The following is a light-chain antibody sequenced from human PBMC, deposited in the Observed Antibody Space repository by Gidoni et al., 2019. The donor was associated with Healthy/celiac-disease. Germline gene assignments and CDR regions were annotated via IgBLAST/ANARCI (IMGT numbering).Light chain of an antibody. Sequence: NFTLTQPHSVSESPGKTVTLSCTRSSGSIASNYVQWYQQRPGSSPTTVIYEDNQRPSGVPDRFSGSIDSSSNSASLTISGLKTKDEADYYCQSYDSSNDVFGSGTKVTVL. V-gene: IGLV6-57*01. J-gene: IGLJ6*01. CDR2: EDN. CDR1: SGSIASNY. CDR3: QSYDSSNDV.